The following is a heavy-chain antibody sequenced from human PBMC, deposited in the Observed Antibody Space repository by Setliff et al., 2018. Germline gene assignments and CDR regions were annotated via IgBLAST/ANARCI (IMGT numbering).Heavy chain of an antibody. Sequence: PGGSLRLSCAASGFSLNSFRMTWIRQPPGKGLEWVSSISSTGDDIYYADPVKGRFTISRDNAENSLYLQMNSLRVEDTAVYYCARDPNGDYVGAFDPWGQGILVTVSS. CDR2: ISSTGDDI. D-gene: IGHD4-17*01. CDR1: GFSLNSFR. V-gene: IGHV3-21*01. J-gene: IGHJ5*02. CDR3: ARDPNGDYVGAFDP.